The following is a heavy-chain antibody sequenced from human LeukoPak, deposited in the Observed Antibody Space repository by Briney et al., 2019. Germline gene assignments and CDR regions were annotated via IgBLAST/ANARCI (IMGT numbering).Heavy chain of an antibody. CDR2: IYYSGST. CDR3: ARDGEYCSSTSCYFDP. D-gene: IGHD2-2*01. CDR1: GGSISSGGYY. V-gene: IGHV4-31*03. Sequence: PSQTLSLTCTVSGGSISSGGYYWRRIRQHPGKGLEWIGYIYYSGSTYYNPSLKSRLTISVDTSKDQFSLKLSSVTAADTALYYCARDGEYCSSTSCYFDPWGQGILVTVSS. J-gene: IGHJ5*02.